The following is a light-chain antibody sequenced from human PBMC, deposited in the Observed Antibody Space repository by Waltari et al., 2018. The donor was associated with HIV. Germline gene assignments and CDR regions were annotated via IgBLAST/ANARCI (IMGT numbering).Light chain of an antibody. CDR2: STS. CDR3: QEADAFPHV. J-gene: IGKJ3*01. V-gene: IGKV1-12*01. CDR1: RRIRGG. Sequence: DVQVTQSPSYLSASVGDTINITCRASRRIRGGLAWYQQKPGRAPDLLIYSTSRLQDGVPSRFVGSAAGTLFTLAISCLLIDDFGTYYCQEADAFPHVFGTGTRVDIK.